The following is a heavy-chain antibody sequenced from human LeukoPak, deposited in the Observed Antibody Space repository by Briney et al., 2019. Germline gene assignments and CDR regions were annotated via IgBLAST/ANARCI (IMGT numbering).Heavy chain of an antibody. J-gene: IGHJ4*02. CDR2: INAGNGNT. V-gene: IGHV1-3*01. CDR1: GYTFTGYY. Sequence: ASVKVSCKASGYTFTGYYMHWVRQAPGQRLEWMGWINAGNGNTKYSQKFQGRVTITRDTSASTAYMELSSLRSEDTAVYYCARDGKGSSSQPLFDYWGQGTLVTVSS. CDR3: ARDGKGSSSQPLFDY. D-gene: IGHD4-23*01.